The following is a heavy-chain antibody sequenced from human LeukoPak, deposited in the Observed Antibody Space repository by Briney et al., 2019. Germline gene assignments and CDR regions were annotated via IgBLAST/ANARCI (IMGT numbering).Heavy chain of an antibody. V-gene: IGHV3-74*01. D-gene: IGHD2-15*01. CDR2: INSDGSST. CDR3: ARGGLLGYCSGGSCYSSPYGMDV. Sequence: GGSLRLSCAASGFTFSIYWMHWVRQAPGKGLVWVSRINSDGSSTSYADFVKGRFTISRDNAKNTLYLQMNSLRAEDTAVYYCARGGLLGYCSGGSCYSSPYGMDVWGQGTTVTVSS. CDR1: GFTFSIYW. J-gene: IGHJ6*02.